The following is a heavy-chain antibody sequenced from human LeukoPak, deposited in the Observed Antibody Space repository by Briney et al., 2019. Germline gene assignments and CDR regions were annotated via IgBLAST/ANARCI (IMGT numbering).Heavy chain of an antibody. CDR3: ARDKIEGATLFDY. J-gene: IGHJ4*02. CDR2: IKQDEGEK. V-gene: IGHV3-7*01. CDR1: GFTFSSYW. D-gene: IGHD1-26*01. Sequence: GGSLRLSCAASGFTFSSYWMSWVRQAPGKGPEWVANIKQDEGEKYYVDSVKGRFTISRDNAKNSLYLQMNSLRAEDTAMYYCARDKIEGATLFDYWGRGTLVTVSS.